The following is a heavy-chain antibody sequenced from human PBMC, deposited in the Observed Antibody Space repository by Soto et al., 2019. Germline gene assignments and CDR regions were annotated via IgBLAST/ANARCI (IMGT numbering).Heavy chain of an antibody. CDR1: GGSISSGGYY. J-gene: IGHJ3*02. CDR3: ARQSYPLGYSYAAGAFDI. CDR2: IYYRGST. Sequence: QVQLQESGPGLVKPSQTLSLTCTVSGGSISSGGYYWGWIRQHPGKGLEWIGYIYYRGSTYYNPSLKSRVTISVATSKNQFSLKLSSVTAADTAVYYCARQSYPLGYSYAAGAFDIWGQGTMVTVSS. D-gene: IGHD5-18*01. V-gene: IGHV4-31*03.